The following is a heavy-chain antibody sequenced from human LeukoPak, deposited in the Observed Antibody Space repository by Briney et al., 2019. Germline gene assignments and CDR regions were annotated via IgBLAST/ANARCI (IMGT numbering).Heavy chain of an antibody. V-gene: IGHV4-61*01. Sequence: KPSETLSLTCTVSGYSISSGYYWGWIRQPPGKGLEWIGYIYYSGSTNYNPSLKSRVTISVDTSKNQFSLKLSSVTAADTAVYYCARGIAAAGLFDYWGQGTLVTVSS. J-gene: IGHJ4*02. D-gene: IGHD6-13*01. CDR2: IYYSGST. CDR1: GYSISSGYY. CDR3: ARGIAAAGLFDY.